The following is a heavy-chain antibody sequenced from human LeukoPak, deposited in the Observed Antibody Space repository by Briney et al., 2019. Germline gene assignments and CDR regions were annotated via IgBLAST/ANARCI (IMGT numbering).Heavy chain of an antibody. CDR2: ISQSAIT. V-gene: IGHV4-4*02. CDR1: GVSTSSGNW. D-gene: IGHD6-19*01. Sequence: SETLSLTCAISGVSTSSGNWWTWVRQPPGKGLEWIGEISQSAITKYNPSLKTRVTISVDESKNHFSLILSSVTAADTAVYFCARSGGSYKLDNWGQGTVVTVSS. J-gene: IGHJ4*02. CDR3: ARSGGSYKLDN.